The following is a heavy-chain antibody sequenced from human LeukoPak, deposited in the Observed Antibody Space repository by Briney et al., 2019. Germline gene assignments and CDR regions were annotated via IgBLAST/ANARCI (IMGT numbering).Heavy chain of an antibody. D-gene: IGHD5-18*01. Sequence: PGGTLRLSCAASGFTFSSYSMNWVRQAPGKGLEWASFISTSSIYIYYADSVKGRFTISRDNAKNSLYLQMNSLRPEDTAVYYCAKIAAYRYGYEDYWGQGTLVTVSS. V-gene: IGHV3-21*01. CDR1: GFTFSSYS. CDR3: AKIAAYRYGYEDY. J-gene: IGHJ4*02. CDR2: ISTSSIYI.